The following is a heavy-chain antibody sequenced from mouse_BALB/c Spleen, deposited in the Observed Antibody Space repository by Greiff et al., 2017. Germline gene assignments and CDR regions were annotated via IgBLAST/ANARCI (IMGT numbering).Heavy chain of an antibody. J-gene: IGHJ2*01. D-gene: IGHD1-1*01. CDR2: ISSGSSTI. Sequence: EVHLVESGGGLVQPGGSRKLSCAASGFTFSSFGMHWVRQAPEKGLEWVAYISSGSSTIYYADTVKGRFTISRDNPKNTLFLQMTSLRSEDTAMYYCARERDGKKYYFDYWGQGTTLTVSS. V-gene: IGHV5-17*02. CDR3: ARERDGKKYYFDY. CDR1: GFTFSSFG.